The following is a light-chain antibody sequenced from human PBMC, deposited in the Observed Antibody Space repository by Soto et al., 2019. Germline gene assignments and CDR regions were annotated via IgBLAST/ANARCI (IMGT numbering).Light chain of an antibody. J-gene: IGLJ3*02. V-gene: IGLV2-23*01. CDR3: CSFAVSGTFWV. CDR2: EGG. Sequence: QSALTQPASVSGSPGQSITISCTGTSSDVGNYNLVSWYQQHPGKAPKLIIYEGGKRPTGVSDRFSGSKSHNTASLTISGLQAEDEADYYCCSFAVSGTFWVFGGGTKLTVL. CDR1: SSDVGNYNL.